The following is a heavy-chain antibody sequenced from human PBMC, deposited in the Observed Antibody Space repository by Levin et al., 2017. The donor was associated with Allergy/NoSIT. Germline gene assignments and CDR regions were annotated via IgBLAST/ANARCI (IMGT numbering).Heavy chain of an antibody. Sequence: GGSLRLSCAASGFTFSSYGMHWVRQAPGKGLEWVAVISYDGSNKYYADSVKGRFTISRDNSKNTLYLQMNSLRAEDTAVYYCAKDRSIAVAAHPYYYYGMDVWGQGTTVTVSS. D-gene: IGHD6-19*01. V-gene: IGHV3-30*18. CDR1: GFTFSSYG. J-gene: IGHJ6*02. CDR2: ISYDGSNK. CDR3: AKDRSIAVAAHPYYYYGMDV.